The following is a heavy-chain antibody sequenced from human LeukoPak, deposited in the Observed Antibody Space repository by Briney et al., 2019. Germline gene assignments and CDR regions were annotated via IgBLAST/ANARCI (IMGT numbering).Heavy chain of an antibody. CDR3: AKGLGMDYRIIDY. J-gene: IGHJ4*02. CDR2: ISYDGSNK. D-gene: IGHD3-16*01. CDR1: GFTFSSYG. Sequence: GRSLRLSCAASGFTFSSYGMHWVRQAPGKGLEWVAVISYDGSNKYYADSVEGRFTISRDNSKNTLYLQMNSLRAEDTAVYYCAKGLGMDYRIIDYWGQGTLVTVSS. V-gene: IGHV3-30*18.